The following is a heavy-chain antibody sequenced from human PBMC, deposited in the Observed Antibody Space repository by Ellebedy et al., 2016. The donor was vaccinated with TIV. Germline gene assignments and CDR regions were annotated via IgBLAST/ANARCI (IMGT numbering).Heavy chain of an antibody. D-gene: IGHD1-26*01. CDR1: GGSFSGYY. CDR3: ARAQPSSIVWVNNFDY. J-gene: IGHJ4*02. V-gene: IGHV4-34*01. CDR2: INHSGST. Sequence: MPSETLSLTCAVYGGSFSGYYWSWIRQPPGKGLEWIGEINHSGSTNYNPSLKSRVTISVDTSKNQFSLKLSSVTAADTSIYYCARAQPSSIVWVNNFDYWGQGTLVTVSS.